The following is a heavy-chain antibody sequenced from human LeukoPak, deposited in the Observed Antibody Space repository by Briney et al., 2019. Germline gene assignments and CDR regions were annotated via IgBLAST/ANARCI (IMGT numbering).Heavy chain of an antibody. J-gene: IGHJ4*01. CDR2: ISSSSSYI. D-gene: IGHD2-15*01. Sequence: GGSLRLSCAASGFTFSGYSMNWVRQAPGKGMEWVSSISSSSSYIYYADSVKGRFTISRDNSKSTLYLQVNSLRNEDTALYYCARDVGEAGIIFEHWGQGTLVTVSS. CDR3: ARDVGEAGIIFEH. V-gene: IGHV3-21*01. CDR1: GFTFSGYS.